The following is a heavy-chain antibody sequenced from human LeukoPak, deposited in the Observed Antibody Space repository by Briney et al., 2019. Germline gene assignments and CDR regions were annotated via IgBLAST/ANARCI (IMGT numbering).Heavy chain of an antibody. CDR2: ISAYNGNT. Sequence: ASVKVSCKASGYTFTSYGISWVRQAPGQGLEWMGWISAYNGNTNYAQKLQGRVTMTTDTSTSTAYMELRSLRSDDTAVYYCVRDLLVGATSAFDIWGQGTMVTVSS. V-gene: IGHV1-18*01. CDR3: VRDLLVGATSAFDI. J-gene: IGHJ3*02. D-gene: IGHD1-26*01. CDR1: GYTFTSYG.